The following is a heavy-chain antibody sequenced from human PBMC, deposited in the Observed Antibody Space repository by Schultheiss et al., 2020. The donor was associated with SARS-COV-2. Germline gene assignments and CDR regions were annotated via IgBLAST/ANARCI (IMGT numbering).Heavy chain of an antibody. CDR3: ARDLRYSSGWYEGYYYGMDV. CDR2: INPNSGGT. V-gene: IGHV1-2*02. J-gene: IGHJ6*02. D-gene: IGHD6-19*01. Sequence: ASVKVSCKASGYPFTGYYMHWVRQAPGQGLEWMGWINPNSGGTNYAQKFQGRVTMTRDTSISTAYMELSSLRSEDTAVYYCARDLRYSSGWYEGYYYGMDVWGQGTTVTVSS. CDR1: GYPFTGYY.